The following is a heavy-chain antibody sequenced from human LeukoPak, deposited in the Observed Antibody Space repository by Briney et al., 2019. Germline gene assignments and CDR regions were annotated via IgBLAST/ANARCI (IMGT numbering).Heavy chain of an antibody. Sequence: GGSLRLSCAASGFTCSRNSMNWVRQAPGKGLKWVSSISTSSIYIYYADSVKGRFTISRDNAKNSLYLQMNSLRAEDTAVYYCASLSGAVAGRDPFDYWGQGTLVTVSS. D-gene: IGHD6-19*01. CDR3: ASLSGAVAGRDPFDY. V-gene: IGHV3-21*01. CDR1: GFTCSRNS. CDR2: ISTSSIYI. J-gene: IGHJ4*02.